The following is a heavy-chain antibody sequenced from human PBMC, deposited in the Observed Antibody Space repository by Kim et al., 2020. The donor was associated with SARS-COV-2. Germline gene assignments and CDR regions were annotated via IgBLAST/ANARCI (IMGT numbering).Heavy chain of an antibody. CDR3: ARDRGYSYGFRAYYFDF. Sequence: SETLSLTCTVSGYSISSGYQWDWIRQTPGKGLEWIGSIYYSGSTYYNPSLKSRLSISVDTSKNQFSLHLRSVTAADTAVYYCARDRGYSYGFRAYYFDFWGRGILVTVSS. CDR1: GYSISSGYQ. J-gene: IGHJ4*02. V-gene: IGHV4-38-2*02. D-gene: IGHD5-18*01. CDR2: IYYSGST.